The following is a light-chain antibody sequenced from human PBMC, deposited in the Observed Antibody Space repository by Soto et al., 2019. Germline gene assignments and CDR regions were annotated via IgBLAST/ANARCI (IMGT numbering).Light chain of an antibody. CDR3: HQRSQWPLT. J-gene: IGKJ4*01. CDR1: QSVSSY. CDR2: DAS. Sequence: MVSQHSHATLSXXVGEXATLXXRASQSVSSYLAWYEQKPGQAPRLLIYDASNRATGIPARFSGSGSGTDFTLTISSLEPEDFAVYYCHQRSQWPLTFGGGTKVDIK. V-gene: IGKV3-11*01.